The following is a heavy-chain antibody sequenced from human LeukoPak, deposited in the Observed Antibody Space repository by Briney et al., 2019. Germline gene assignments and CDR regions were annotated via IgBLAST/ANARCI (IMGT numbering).Heavy chain of an antibody. CDR1: GFTVSSNY. V-gene: IGHV3-53*01. J-gene: IGHJ4*02. CDR2: IYSGGFT. D-gene: IGHD3-22*01. Sequence: GRSLRLSCAASGFTVSSNYMGWVRQAPGKGLEWVSVIYSGGFTYYPDSVKGRFTISTDNSKNNLYLQMNNLRAEDTAVDYCARAPYYYDTSGYPEGYWGQGTLVTVHS. CDR3: ARAPYYYDTSGYPEGY.